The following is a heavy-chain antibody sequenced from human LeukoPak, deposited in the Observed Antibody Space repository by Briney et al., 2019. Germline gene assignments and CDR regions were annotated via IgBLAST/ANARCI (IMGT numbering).Heavy chain of an antibody. CDR2: INGRGFIT. D-gene: IGHD2-15*01. V-gene: IGHV3-23*01. J-gene: IGHJ4*02. Sequence: GGSLRLSCAASGFTFSTFAMSWVRQAPGKGLEWVSAINGRGFITYYADSVKGRFTISRDNSKNTLFLQMNSLSVEDTALYYCANPISIRVRGGFDHGGKGILVTVSP. CDR3: ANPISIRVRGGFDH. CDR1: GFTFSTFA.